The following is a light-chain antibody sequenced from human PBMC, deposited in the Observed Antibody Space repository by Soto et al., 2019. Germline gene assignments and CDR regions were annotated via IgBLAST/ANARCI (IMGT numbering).Light chain of an antibody. CDR1: SSDVGTYNL. CDR2: EVT. J-gene: IGLJ1*01. V-gene: IGLV2-23*02. CDR3: CSYASSSTSI. Sequence: QSALTQPASVSGSPGQSITISCSGTSSDVGTYNLVSWYQQYPGKAPRLMIYEVTKRPSGVSNRFSGSKSGNAASLTISGHQPEDAADYYCCSYASSSTSIFGTGTKVTVL.